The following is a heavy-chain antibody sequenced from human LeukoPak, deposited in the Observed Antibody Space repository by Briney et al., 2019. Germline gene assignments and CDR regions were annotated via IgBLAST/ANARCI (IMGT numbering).Heavy chain of an antibody. CDR3: AKWDRATRYFDL. CDR2: ISYDGSNK. CDR1: GFTFSSYG. J-gene: IGHJ2*01. Sequence: HAGGSLRLSCAASGFTFSSYGMHWVRQAPGKGLEWVAVISYDGSNKYYADSVNGRFTIYRDNSKNTLYLQMNSLRAEDTAVYYCAKWDRATRYFDLWGRGTLVTVSS. V-gene: IGHV3-30*18. D-gene: IGHD1-26*01.